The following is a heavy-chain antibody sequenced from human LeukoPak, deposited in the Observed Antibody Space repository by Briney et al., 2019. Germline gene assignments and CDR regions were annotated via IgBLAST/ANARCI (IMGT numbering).Heavy chain of an antibody. V-gene: IGHV4-39*01. CDR1: GGSISSSTYY. Sequence: SETLSLTCTVSGGSISSSTYYWGWIRQPPGQGLEWIGTIKSSGNSHHNPSLKSRVTMSIDTSKNQFSLKLTSVTATDTAVYYCARRLSGSYSDYWGQGILVTVSS. D-gene: IGHD1-26*01. CDR2: IKSSGNS. J-gene: IGHJ4*02. CDR3: ARRLSGSYSDY.